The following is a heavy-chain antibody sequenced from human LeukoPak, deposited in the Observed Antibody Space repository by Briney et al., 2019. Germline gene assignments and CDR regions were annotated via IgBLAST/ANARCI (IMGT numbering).Heavy chain of an antibody. CDR3: ARGRRSIVVVPAARRGYYYMDV. J-gene: IGHJ6*03. CDR1: GGSITNYY. V-gene: IGHV4-59*12. D-gene: IGHD2-2*01. Sequence: SETLSLTCTVSGGSITNYYWSWIRQPPGKGLEWIGYIYYSGSTNYNPSLKSRVTISVDTSKNQFSLKLSSVTAADTAVYYCARGRRSIVVVPAARRGYYYMDVWGNGTTVTVSS. CDR2: IYYSGST.